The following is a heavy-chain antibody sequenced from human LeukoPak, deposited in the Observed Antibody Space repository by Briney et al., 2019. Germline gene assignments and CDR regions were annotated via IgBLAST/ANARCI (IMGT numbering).Heavy chain of an antibody. CDR2: INSDGSST. CDR1: GFTFSSYW. J-gene: IGHJ4*02. CDR3: AIGDPGASNFAY. V-gene: IGHV3-74*01. Sequence: GGSLRLSCAAPGFTFSSYWMHWGRHAPGKGLVWVSRINSDGSSTTYADSVKGRFTISRDNAKNTLYLQMNSPRAADTAVYYWAIGDPGASNFAYWGQGTLVTVSS. D-gene: IGHD2-21*01.